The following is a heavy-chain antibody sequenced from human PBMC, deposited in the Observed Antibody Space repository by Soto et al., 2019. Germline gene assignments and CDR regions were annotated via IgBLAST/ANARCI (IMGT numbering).Heavy chain of an antibody. D-gene: IGHD1-26*01. CDR3: AYYLLQKWEYASSSRAQH. J-gene: IGHJ1*01. CDR2: FSGSDDST. Sequence: KRLVWVLGFSGSDDSTYHADSVKGRFTISRDDSKNTLYLQMNSLRVEDTAVYYCAYYLLQKWEYASSSRAQH. V-gene: IGHV3-23*01.